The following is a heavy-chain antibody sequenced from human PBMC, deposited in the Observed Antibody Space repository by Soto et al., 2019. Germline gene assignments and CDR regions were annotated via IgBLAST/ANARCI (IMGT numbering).Heavy chain of an antibody. Sequence: GGSLRLSCAASGFTFSSYWMSWVRQAPWKGLEWVANIKQDGSEKWYVDSVKGRFTISRDNAKNSLYLQMNSLRAEDTAVYYCARGDYYDSSGPFSDAFDIWGQGTMVTVSS. CDR3: ARGDYYDSSGPFSDAFDI. D-gene: IGHD3-22*01. J-gene: IGHJ3*02. CDR2: IKQDGSEK. CDR1: GFTFSSYW. V-gene: IGHV3-7*04.